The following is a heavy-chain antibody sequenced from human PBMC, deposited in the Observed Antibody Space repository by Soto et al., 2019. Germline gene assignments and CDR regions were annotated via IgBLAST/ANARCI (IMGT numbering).Heavy chain of an antibody. D-gene: IGHD6-13*01. CDR3: AREGIAAAGTDY. CDR1: GFTFSSYW. J-gene: IGHJ4*02. CDR2: IKQDGSEK. V-gene: IGHV3-7*01. Sequence: GGSLRLSCAASGFTFSSYWMSWVRQAPGKGLEWVANIKQDGSEKNYVDSVKGRVTITRDTSASTTYMELSSLRSEDTAVYYCAREGIAAAGTDYWGQGTLVTVSS.